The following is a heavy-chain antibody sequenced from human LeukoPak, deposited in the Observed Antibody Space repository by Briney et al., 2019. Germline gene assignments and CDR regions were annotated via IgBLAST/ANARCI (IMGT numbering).Heavy chain of an antibody. CDR1: GTYSLNELS. V-gene: IGHV1-24*01. J-gene: IGHJ4*02. D-gene: IGHD1-26*01. CDR3: ATLLGETYFFDF. CDR2: FDPEDGGT. Sequence: ASVKVSCKVSGTYSLNELSMHWVRQAPGKGLEWMGGFDPEDGGTIYAQSFKGRVTVTEDTSTDTVYMDLSSLRSEDTAVYYCATLLGETYFFDFWGQGTLVTVSS.